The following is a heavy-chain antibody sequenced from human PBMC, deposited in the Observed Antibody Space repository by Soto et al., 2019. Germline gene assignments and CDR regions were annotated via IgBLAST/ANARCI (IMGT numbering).Heavy chain of an antibody. J-gene: IGHJ6*02. D-gene: IGHD3-10*01. CDR3: ARGGLLVREYYYYGMDV. Sequence: PSETLSLTCTVSGGSISSGDYYWSWIRQPPGKGLEWIGYIYYSGSTYYNPSLKSRVTISVDTSKNQFSLKLSSVTAADTAVYYCARGGLLVREYYYYGMDVWGQGTTVTVPS. CDR1: GGSISSGDYY. V-gene: IGHV4-30-4*01. CDR2: IYYSGST.